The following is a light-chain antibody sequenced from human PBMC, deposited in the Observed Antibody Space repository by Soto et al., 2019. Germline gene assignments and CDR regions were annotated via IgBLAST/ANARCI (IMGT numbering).Light chain of an antibody. Sequence: DIQMTQSPSTLSASAGDRVTITFRASQSISVWLAWYQQKAGKAPNLLIYKASRLESGVPSRFSGSGSETEFTLTISGLQPGDSATYYCQQYNSYSPTFGQGTKVHIK. CDR2: KAS. J-gene: IGKJ1*01. CDR1: QSISVW. V-gene: IGKV1-5*03. CDR3: QQYNSYSPT.